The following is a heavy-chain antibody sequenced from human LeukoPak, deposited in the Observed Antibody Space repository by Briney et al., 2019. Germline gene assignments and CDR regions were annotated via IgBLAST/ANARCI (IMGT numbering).Heavy chain of an antibody. CDR2: INPSGGST. CDR3: SRGVVVTAIDAFDI. D-gene: IGHD2-21*02. V-gene: IGHV1-46*01. Sequence: GASVKVSCKASGYTFSSYSMHWVRQAPGQGLEWMGIINPSGGSTRYAQKFQGRVTMTRDTSTSTVYMELSSLRSEDTAVYYCSRGVVVTAIDAFDIWGQGTMVTVSS. J-gene: IGHJ3*02. CDR1: GYTFSSYS.